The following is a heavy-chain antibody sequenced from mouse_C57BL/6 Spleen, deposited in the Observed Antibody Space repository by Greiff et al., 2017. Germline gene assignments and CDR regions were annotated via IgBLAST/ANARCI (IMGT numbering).Heavy chain of an antibody. CDR3: TTCLGNYGSSYPFAY. J-gene: IGHJ3*01. Sequence: VQLKQSGAELVRPGASVKLSCTASGFNIKDDYMHWVKQRPEQGLEWIGWIDPENGDTEYASKFQGKATITADTSSNTAYLQLSSLTSEDTAVYYCTTCLGNYGSSYPFAYWGQGTLVTVSA. CDR1: GFNIKDDY. V-gene: IGHV14-4*01. CDR2: IDPENGDT. D-gene: IGHD1-1*01.